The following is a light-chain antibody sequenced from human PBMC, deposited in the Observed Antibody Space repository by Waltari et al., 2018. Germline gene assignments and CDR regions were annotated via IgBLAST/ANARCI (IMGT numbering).Light chain of an antibody. CDR1: ESVKIW. Sequence: EIQMTQSTSTLSASVGDRVNITCRANESVKIWVAWYQQKPGKAPKLLIYKASTLENGVPARFGGSGSGTEFTLTISSLQPDDFATYYCQQYDFYSTFGQGTKVEI. CDR2: KAS. J-gene: IGKJ1*01. V-gene: IGKV1-5*03. CDR3: QQYDFYST.